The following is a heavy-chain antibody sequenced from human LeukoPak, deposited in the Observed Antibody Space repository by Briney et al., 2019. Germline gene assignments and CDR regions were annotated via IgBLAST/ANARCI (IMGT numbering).Heavy chain of an antibody. V-gene: IGHV3-7*03. CDR1: GFTFSSYW. CDR3: ARDPSRFGEYGYFDY. CDR2: IKQDGSEK. Sequence: GGSLRLSCAASGFTFSSYWMSWVRQAPGKGLEWMANIKQDGSEKYYVDSVKGRFTISRDNAKNSLYLQMNSLRAEDTAVYYCARDPSRFGEYGYFDYWGQGSLVTVSS. D-gene: IGHD3-10*01. J-gene: IGHJ4*02.